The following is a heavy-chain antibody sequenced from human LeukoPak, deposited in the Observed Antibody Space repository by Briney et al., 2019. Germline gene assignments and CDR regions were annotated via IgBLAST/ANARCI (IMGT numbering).Heavy chain of an antibody. CDR3: ARDGYDYSNNFGLDY. CDR2: INPNSGGT. J-gene: IGHJ4*02. V-gene: IGHV1-2*02. D-gene: IGHD4-11*01. CDR1: GYTFTGYY. Sequence: ASVKVSCKASGYTFTGYYMHWVRQAPGQGLEWMGWINPNSGGTNYAQKFQGRVTMTRDTSISTAYMELSRLRSDDTAVYYCARDGYDYSNNFGLDYWGQGTLVTVSS.